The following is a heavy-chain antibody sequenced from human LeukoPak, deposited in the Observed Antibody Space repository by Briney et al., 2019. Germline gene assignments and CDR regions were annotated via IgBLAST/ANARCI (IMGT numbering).Heavy chain of an antibody. V-gene: IGHV3-23*01. CDR1: GFTFSSYV. Sequence: HPGGSLRLSCAASGFTFSSYVMSWVRQAPGKGLEWVSGISGSGGSTYYADSVKGRFTISRDNSKNTLYLQMNSLRAEDTAVYYCATTLLRASTYMDVWGKGTTVTVSS. D-gene: IGHD1-1*01. CDR3: ATTLLRASTYMDV. CDR2: ISGSGGST. J-gene: IGHJ6*03.